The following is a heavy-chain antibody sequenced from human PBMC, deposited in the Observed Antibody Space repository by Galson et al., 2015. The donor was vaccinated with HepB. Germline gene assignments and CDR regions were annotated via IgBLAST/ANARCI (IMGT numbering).Heavy chain of an antibody. CDR2: ISYDGTNR. CDR1: GFPFSNYA. CDR3: ARDSYTVTFDFYYGLDV. D-gene: IGHD4-11*01. J-gene: IGHJ6*02. V-gene: IGHV3-30*04. Sequence: SLRLSCAASGFPFSNYAIHWVRQVPGKGLEWVAVISYDGTNRHYEDSVKGRFTISRDNSKNTLYLQMNSLRAEDTAVYFCARDSYTVTFDFYYGLDVWGQGTTVTVSS.